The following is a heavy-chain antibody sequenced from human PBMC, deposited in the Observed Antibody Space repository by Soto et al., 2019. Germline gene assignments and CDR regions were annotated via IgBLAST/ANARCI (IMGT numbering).Heavy chain of an antibody. V-gene: IGHV3-73*02. CDR1: GFIFSGSA. D-gene: IGHD1-26*01. CDR3: ATLSGGS. J-gene: IGHJ5*02. Sequence: EVQLVESGGGLVQPGGSLTLSCAASGFIFSGSAMHWVRQASGKGLEWVGRIRSKANSYATTYAASVKGRFTISRDDSKNTAYLQMNSLKTGDTAVYYCATLSGGSWGQGTLVTVSS. CDR2: IRSKANSYAT.